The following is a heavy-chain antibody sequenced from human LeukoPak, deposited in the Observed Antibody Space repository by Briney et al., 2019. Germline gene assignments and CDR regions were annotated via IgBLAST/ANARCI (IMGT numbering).Heavy chain of an antibody. D-gene: IGHD6-13*01. CDR2: ISSGSSTI. Sequence: GSLRLSCATGYLLFSSYSMYWVRQAPGKGLEWVSYISSGSSTIYYADSVKGRFTISRDNAENSRYLEMSRLGDEDTGVYYCAQRRWDYWGQGTLVTVSS. V-gene: IGHV3-48*02. CDR3: AQRRWDY. J-gene: IGHJ4*02. CDR1: YLLFSSYS.